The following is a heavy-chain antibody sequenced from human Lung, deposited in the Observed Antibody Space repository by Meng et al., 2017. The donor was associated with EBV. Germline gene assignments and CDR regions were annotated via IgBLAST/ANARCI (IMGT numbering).Heavy chain of an antibody. Sequence: EGEVKESGGGLVQPGGSLRRSCVGSGISGYWVHWVRQVPGKGLVWVSRINEDGSIVNYADSVKGRFTIFRDNAKNTVSLQMNSLRVEDTALYYCAKDCFGAWDYWGQGTLVTVSS. V-gene: IGHV3-74*01. CDR3: AKDCFGAWDY. CDR2: INEDGSIV. D-gene: IGHD1-26*01. CDR1: GISGYW. J-gene: IGHJ4*02.